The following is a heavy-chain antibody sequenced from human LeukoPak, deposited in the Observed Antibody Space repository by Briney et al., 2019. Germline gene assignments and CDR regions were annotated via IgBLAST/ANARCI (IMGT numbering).Heavy chain of an antibody. CDR1: GFTFSSYS. CDR3: ARSWAGGPTEYDAFDI. CDR2: ISSSSSTI. Sequence: RAGGSLRLSCAASGFTFSSYSMNWVRQAPGRGLEWVSYISSSSSTIYYADSVKGRFTISRDNAKNSLYLQMNSLRDEDTAVYYCARSWAGGPTEYDAFDIWGQGTMVTVSS. V-gene: IGHV3-48*02. D-gene: IGHD2-8*02. J-gene: IGHJ3*02.